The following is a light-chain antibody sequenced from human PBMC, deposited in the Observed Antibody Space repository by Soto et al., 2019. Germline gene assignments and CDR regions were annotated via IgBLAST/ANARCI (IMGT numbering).Light chain of an antibody. CDR3: CSYAGSNSHVV. Sequence: QSALTQPASVSGSPGQSITISCTGTSSDVGSYNLVSWYQQHPGKAPKLMIYEVSKRPSGVSNRFSGSKSGNTASLTISGLQAEDEADYYCCSYAGSNSHVVFGGGTQPTVL. V-gene: IGLV2-23*02. J-gene: IGLJ2*01. CDR1: SSDVGSYNL. CDR2: EVS.